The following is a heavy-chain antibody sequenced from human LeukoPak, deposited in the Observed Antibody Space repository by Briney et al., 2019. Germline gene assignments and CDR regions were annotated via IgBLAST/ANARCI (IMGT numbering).Heavy chain of an antibody. Sequence: PGGSLRLSCAASGFTFSDYYMRWLRQAPGKGLEWVAYITSSGDDIYYADSVKGRFTISRDNAKNSLYLQMNSLRAEDTAVYYCARARNYGTVFDSWGQGTLVTVSS. D-gene: IGHD3-10*01. V-gene: IGHV3-11*04. J-gene: IGHJ4*02. CDR2: ITSSGDDI. CDR1: GFTFSDYY. CDR3: ARARNYGTVFDS.